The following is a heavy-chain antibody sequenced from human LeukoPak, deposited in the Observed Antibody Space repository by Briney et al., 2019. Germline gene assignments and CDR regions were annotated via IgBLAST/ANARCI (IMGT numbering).Heavy chain of an antibody. D-gene: IGHD5-24*01. CDR2: IYYSGGT. CDR1: GGSISSYY. CDR3: ARDAGTSYYYYYGMDV. V-gene: IGHV4-59*05. Sequence: SETLSLTCTVSGGSISSYYWSWIRQPPGKGLEWIGSIYYSGGTYYNPSLKSRVTISVDTSKNQFSLKLSSVTAADTAVYYCARDAGTSYYYYYGMDVWGQGTTVTVSS. J-gene: IGHJ6*02.